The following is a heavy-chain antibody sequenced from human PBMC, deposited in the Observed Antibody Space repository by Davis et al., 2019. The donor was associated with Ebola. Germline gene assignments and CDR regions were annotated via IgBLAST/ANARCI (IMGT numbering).Heavy chain of an antibody. Sequence: GGSLRLSCAASGFTFSSYAMHWVRQAPGKGLEWVAVISYDGSNKYYADSVKGRFTISKDSSKNTLYLQMNSLRAEDTARYYCAKVKYYSTWRGGFDSWGQGTLVTVSS. CDR3: AKVKYYSTWRGGFDS. D-gene: IGHD6-13*01. CDR1: GFTFSSYA. J-gene: IGHJ4*02. CDR2: ISYDGSNK. V-gene: IGHV3-30*04.